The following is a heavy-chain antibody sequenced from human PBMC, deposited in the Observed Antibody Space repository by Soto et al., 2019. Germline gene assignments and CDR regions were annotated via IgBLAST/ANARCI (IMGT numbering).Heavy chain of an antibody. CDR2: IYPGDSDT. J-gene: IGHJ4*02. Sequence: TXESLTTSCRGSGDSFTSYWSGLVRQMPGKGLEWMGIIYPGDSDTRYSPSFQGQVTISADKSISTAYLQWSSLKASDTAMYYCARPSALGYSSYIDYWGQGTIVTV. CDR1: GDSFTSYW. CDR3: ARPSALGYSSYIDY. D-gene: IGHD6-19*01. V-gene: IGHV5-51*01.